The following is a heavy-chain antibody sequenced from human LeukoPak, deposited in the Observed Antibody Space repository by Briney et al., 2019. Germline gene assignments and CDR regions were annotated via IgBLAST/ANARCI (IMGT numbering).Heavy chain of an antibody. CDR3: ARGEGLFDY. CDR2: IYISGST. Sequence: GGSLRLSCAASGVTVSSNYMSWVRAAPGKRLERVSVIYISGSTYSASAVTGRFTTSRDNSKNTLYLQRNSLTAEDTAVYYCARGEGLFDYWGQGTLGTVSS. V-gene: IGHV3-53*01. J-gene: IGHJ4*02. CDR1: GVTVSSNY.